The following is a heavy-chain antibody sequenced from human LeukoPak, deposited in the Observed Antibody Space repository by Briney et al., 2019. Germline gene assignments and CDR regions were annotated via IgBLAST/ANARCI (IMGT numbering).Heavy chain of an antibody. Sequence: SETLSLTCTVSGGSISSYYWGWIRQPPGKGLEWIGYIYYSGSTNYNPSLKSRVTISVDTSKNQFSLKLSSVTAADTAVYYCARVGSWSVADYYFDYWGQGTLVTVSS. CDR2: IYYSGST. D-gene: IGHD6-19*01. CDR1: GGSISSYY. CDR3: ARVGSWSVADYYFDY. J-gene: IGHJ4*02. V-gene: IGHV4-59*01.